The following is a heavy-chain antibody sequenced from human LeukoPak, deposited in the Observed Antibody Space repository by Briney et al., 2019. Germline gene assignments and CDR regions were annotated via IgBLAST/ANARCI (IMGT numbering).Heavy chain of an antibody. CDR1: GFTFSSHW. D-gene: IGHD6-13*01. CDR3: ARERQQLRYFDY. J-gene: IGHJ4*02. V-gene: IGHV3-7*01. Sequence: GGSLTLSCAASGFTFSSHWVTWVRQAPGKGLEFVANIKEDGSEKNFVDSVKGRFTISRDNAKNSLYLQMNSLRAEDTAVYYCARERQQLRYFDYWGQGTLVTVSS. CDR2: IKEDGSEK.